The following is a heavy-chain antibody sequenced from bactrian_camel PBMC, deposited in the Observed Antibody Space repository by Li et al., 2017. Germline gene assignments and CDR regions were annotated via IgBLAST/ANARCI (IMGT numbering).Heavy chain of an antibody. J-gene: IGHJ6*01. CDR1: GFRHSVCT. V-gene: IGHV3S53*01. Sequence: QVQLVESGGGSVQAGGSLILSCAGSGFRHSVCTMGWYRQTPGKERVVVSTILSDGTTYYADSVKGRFTISQDSAEDTVYLQMNNLQPEDTAIYYCAAVREICGYLLLRTDPNTPFGYWGQGTQVTVS. D-gene: IGHD2*01. CDR3: AAVREICGYLLLRTDPNTPFGY. CDR2: ILSDGTT.